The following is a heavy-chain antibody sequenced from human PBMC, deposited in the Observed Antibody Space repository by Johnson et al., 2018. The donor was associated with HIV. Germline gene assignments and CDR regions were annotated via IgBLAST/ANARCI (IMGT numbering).Heavy chain of an antibody. Sequence: QVQLVESGGGVVQPGRSLRLSCAASGFTFSSYGMHWVRQAPGKGLEWVAFIRYDGSNKYYADSVTGRFTISRDNSKNTLHLQMNSLRAEDTAMYYCARGYSSSSDDAFDIWGQGTLVTVSS. CDR3: ARGYSSSSDDAFDI. CDR1: GFTFSSYG. CDR2: IRYDGSNK. J-gene: IGHJ3*02. D-gene: IGHD6-13*01. V-gene: IGHV3-33*01.